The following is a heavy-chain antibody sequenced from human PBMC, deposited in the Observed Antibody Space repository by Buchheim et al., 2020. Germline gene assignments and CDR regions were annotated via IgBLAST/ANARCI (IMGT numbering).Heavy chain of an antibody. V-gene: IGHV4-31*01. CDR2: IYYSGST. D-gene: IGHD5-12*01. CDR1: GGSISSGGYY. CDR3: AREGYSGYDSDYFDY. J-gene: IGHJ4*02. Sequence: QLQLQESGPGLVKPSQTLSLTCTFSGGSISSGGYYWSWFRQHPGKALDWIGYIYYSGSTYYNPSLKSQVTISVDTSKNQLSLKLSSVTAADTAVYYCAREGYSGYDSDYFDYWGQGTL.